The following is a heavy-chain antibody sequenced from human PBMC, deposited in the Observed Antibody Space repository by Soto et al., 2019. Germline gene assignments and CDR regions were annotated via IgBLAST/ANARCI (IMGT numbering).Heavy chain of an antibody. CDR3: AMPLLYYYHSPPGAIDI. Sequence: GASVKVSCKASGYTFTSYAMHWVRQAPGQRLEWMGWINAGNGNTKYSQKFQGRVTITRDTSASTAYMELSNLRSEDTAVYYCAMPLLYYYHSPPGAIDIWGQGTMVTVSS. V-gene: IGHV1-3*01. D-gene: IGHD3-22*01. CDR2: INAGNGNT. J-gene: IGHJ3*02. CDR1: GYTFTSYA.